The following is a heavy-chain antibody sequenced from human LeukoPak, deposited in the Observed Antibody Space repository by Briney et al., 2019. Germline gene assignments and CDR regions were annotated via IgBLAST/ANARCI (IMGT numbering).Heavy chain of an antibody. CDR3: ARRAPGYSSSWSLNWFDP. V-gene: IGHV4-4*07. CDR1: GGSLNNDY. D-gene: IGHD6-13*01. J-gene: IGHJ5*02. CDR2: IHFGGTT. Sequence: SETLSLTCTVSGGSLNNDYFTWIRQPAGKGLEWIGRIHFGGTTNFNPSFGSRLTLSIDTSKKGISLRLTSVTAADTAVYYCARRAPGYSSSWSLNWFDPWGQGTLVTVSS.